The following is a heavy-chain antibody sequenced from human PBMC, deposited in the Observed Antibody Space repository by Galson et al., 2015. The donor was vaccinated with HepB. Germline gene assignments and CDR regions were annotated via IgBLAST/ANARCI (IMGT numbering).Heavy chain of an antibody. V-gene: IGHV3-23*01. Sequence: SLRLSCAASGFTFSNYAMSWVRQAPGKGLEWVSAIGGSGGGTFYADSVKGRFTISRDNSKNTLYLRMNSLRAEDTAVYYCAKYMANTYYYYSGRDVWGQGTPVTVSS. CDR1: GFTFSNYA. J-gene: IGHJ6*02. CDR2: IGGSGGGT. D-gene: IGHD5-24*01. CDR3: AKYMANTYYYYSGRDV.